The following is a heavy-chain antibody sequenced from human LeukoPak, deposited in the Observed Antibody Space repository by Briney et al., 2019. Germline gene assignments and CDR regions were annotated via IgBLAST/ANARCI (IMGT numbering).Heavy chain of an antibody. D-gene: IGHD2-15*01. CDR2: ISGSGGST. Sequence: PGGSLRLSCAASGFTFSSYAMSWVRQAPGKGLEWVSAISGSGGSTYYADSVKGRFTITRDNSKNTLYLQMNSLRAEDTAVYYCAKGALLGYCSGGSCYSRGLGYWGQGTLVTVSS. V-gene: IGHV3-23*01. CDR1: GFTFSSYA. CDR3: AKGALLGYCSGGSCYSRGLGY. J-gene: IGHJ4*02.